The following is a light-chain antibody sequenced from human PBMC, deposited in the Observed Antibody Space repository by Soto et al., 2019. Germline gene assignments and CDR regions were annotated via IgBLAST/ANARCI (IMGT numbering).Light chain of an antibody. CDR3: QQYGSSPPYT. CDR1: QSVSNNY. V-gene: IGKV3-20*01. CDR2: GSS. Sequence: EVVLTQSPGTLSLSPGERASLSCRASQSVSNNYLAWYQQKPGQSPKRLIFGSSDRATSIPDRFSSSGSGTDFTLPISRPVPEDFAVYYCQQYGSSPPYTFGQGTKLEIK. J-gene: IGKJ2*01.